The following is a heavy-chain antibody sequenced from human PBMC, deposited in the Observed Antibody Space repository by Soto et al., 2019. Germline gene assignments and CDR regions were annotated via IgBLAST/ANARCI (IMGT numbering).Heavy chain of an antibody. CDR3: ARDYDTIYYYYGMDV. CDR2: ISAYNGNT. J-gene: IGHJ6*02. V-gene: IGHV1-18*01. Sequence: ASVKVSCKASGYTFTSYGISWVRQAPGQGLEWMGWISAYNGNTNYAQKLQGRVTMTTDTSTSTAYMELRSLRSDDTAVYYCARDYDTIYYYYGMDVWGQGTTVTVSS. CDR1: GYTFTSYG. D-gene: IGHD3-9*01.